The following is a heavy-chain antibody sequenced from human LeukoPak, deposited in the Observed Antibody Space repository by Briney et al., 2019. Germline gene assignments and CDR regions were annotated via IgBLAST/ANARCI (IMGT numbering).Heavy chain of an antibody. Sequence: SETLSLTCTVSVGSLSSYYWSWIRQPPGKGLEWIGYIYTSGSTNYNPSLKSRVTISVDTSKKQFSLKLSPVTAAGTAVYYCARRGRAARPNYAFDIWGQGTMVSVSS. CDR1: VGSLSSYY. D-gene: IGHD6-6*01. J-gene: IGHJ3*02. CDR2: IYTSGST. CDR3: ARRGRAARPNYAFDI. V-gene: IGHV4-4*09.